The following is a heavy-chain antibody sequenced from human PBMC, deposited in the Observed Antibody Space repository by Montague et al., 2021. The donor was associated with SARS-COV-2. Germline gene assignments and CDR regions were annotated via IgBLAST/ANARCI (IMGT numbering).Heavy chain of an antibody. J-gene: IGHJ4*02. CDR1: GFTFSSRW. CDR3: STGGLSDWGGSGCYPGDY. D-gene: IGHD2-15*01. Sequence: SLRLSCAASGFTFSSRWMHWVRQAPGKGLVWVSHINIDGRTTAYADSVKGRFTISRDNAKNTLYLQMSSLRADDTAVYYCSTGGLSDWGGSGCYPGDYWGQGSLVTVSS. CDR2: INIDGRTT. V-gene: IGHV3-74*01.